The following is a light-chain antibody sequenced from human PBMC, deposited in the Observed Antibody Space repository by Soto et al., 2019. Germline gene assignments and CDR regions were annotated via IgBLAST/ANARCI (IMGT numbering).Light chain of an antibody. CDR1: QDLDNY. Sequence: DIQLSQSPSLLSASIGDRVAITCRASQDLDNYLAWYRQTPGEAPKLLIYGAYTLQSGVPRRFSGAGSGTEFSLTISSLQSEDFAIYYCQQLNGSPPITFGQGTRVDFK. CDR2: GAY. V-gene: IGKV1-9*01. CDR3: QQLNGSPPIT. J-gene: IGKJ5*01.